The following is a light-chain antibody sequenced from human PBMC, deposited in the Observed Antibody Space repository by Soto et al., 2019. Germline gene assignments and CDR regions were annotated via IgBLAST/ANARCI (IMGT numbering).Light chain of an antibody. V-gene: IGKV3-20*01. CDR2: DAS. Sequence: EIVLTQSPGTLSLSPGERATLSCRASQSVSSNYLAWYQQKTGQAPRLLIYDASSRATGIPDRFSGSASGTDFTLTISRLEPEDFAVYYCQQYGNSPPWTFGQGTKVEIK. CDR1: QSVSSNY. CDR3: QQYGNSPPWT. J-gene: IGKJ1*01.